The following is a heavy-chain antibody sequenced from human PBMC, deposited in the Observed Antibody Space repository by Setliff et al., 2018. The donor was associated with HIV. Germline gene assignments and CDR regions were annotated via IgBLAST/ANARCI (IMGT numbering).Heavy chain of an antibody. V-gene: IGHV4-4*08. J-gene: IGHJ3*02. CDR3: AGEGTNLRWQVEDSFHI. CDR1: GASISGYY. D-gene: IGHD2-2*01. CDR2: IHGDGTT. Sequence: SETLSLTCTVSGASISGYYWSWIRQTPGKGLEWIGSIHGDGTTNHNPSLKSRVTISLDTPRNHFSLNLHSVTAADTAVYYCAGEGTNLRWQVEDSFHIWGEGTMVTVSS.